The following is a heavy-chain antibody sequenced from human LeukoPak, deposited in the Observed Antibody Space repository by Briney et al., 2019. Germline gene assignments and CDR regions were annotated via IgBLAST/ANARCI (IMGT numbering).Heavy chain of an antibody. V-gene: IGHV4-34*01. CDR1: GGSFSGYY. J-gene: IGHJ4*02. Sequence: SETLSLTCAVYGGSFSGYYWSWIRQPPGKGLEWIGEINHSGSTNYNPSLKSRVTISVDTSKNQFSLKLSSVTAADTAVYHCARGAIIAVAGTYFDYWGQGTLVTVSS. D-gene: IGHD6-19*01. CDR2: INHSGST. CDR3: ARGAIIAVAGTYFDY.